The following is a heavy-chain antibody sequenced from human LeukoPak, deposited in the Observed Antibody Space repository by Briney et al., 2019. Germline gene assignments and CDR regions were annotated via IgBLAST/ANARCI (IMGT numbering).Heavy chain of an antibody. CDR1: KFTFSNYG. J-gene: IGHJ4*02. CDR2: VSSDGGTK. Sequence: EGSLRLSCTASKFTFSNYGMQWVRQAPGKGLEWVAVVSSDGGTKYYADSVKGRFTISRDNSRNTMYLQMDSLRAEDTAVYYCAKEYDSGGYGANFDCWGQGTLVTVSS. CDR3: AKEYDSGGYGANFDC. V-gene: IGHV3-30*18. D-gene: IGHD3-10*01.